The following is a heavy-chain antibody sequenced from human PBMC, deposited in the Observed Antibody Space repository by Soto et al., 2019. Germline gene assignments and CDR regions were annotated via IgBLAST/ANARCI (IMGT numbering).Heavy chain of an antibody. Sequence: ASVKVSCKASGYTFTSYYMHWGRQAPGQGLEWMGIINPSGGSTSYAQKFKGRVTMTRDTSTSTVSMELSRLSSEDTAVYYSARDTILMYAEVLYSINWSESWYCPWGQGTLGTVSS. CDR1: GYTFTSYY. V-gene: IGHV1-46*01. CDR3: ARDTILMYAEVLYSINWSESWYCP. CDR2: INPSGGST. D-gene: IGHD6-13*01. J-gene: IGHJ5*01.